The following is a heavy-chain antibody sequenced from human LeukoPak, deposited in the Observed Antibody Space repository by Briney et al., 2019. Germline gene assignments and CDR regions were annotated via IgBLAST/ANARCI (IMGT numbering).Heavy chain of an antibody. CDR2: IYYSGST. D-gene: IGHD3-9*01. Sequence: SETLSLTCTVSGGSISSYYWSWIRQPPGKGLEWFGYIYYSGSTNYNPSLKSRVTISVDTSKNQFSLKLSSVTAAETAVYYCARVKGYDILTGYSSAYDYWGQRTLVTVSS. V-gene: IGHV4-59*01. J-gene: IGHJ4*02. CDR3: ARVKGYDILTGYSSAYDY. CDR1: GGSISSYY.